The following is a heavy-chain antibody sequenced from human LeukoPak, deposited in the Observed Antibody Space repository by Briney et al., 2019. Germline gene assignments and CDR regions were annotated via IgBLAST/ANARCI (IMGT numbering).Heavy chain of an antibody. CDR1: GFTFTTYG. V-gene: IGHV3-30*03. D-gene: IGHD3-3*01. CDR2: ISYDGSNK. J-gene: IGHJ3*02. CDR3: ARGGYYDFWSGYHDAFDI. Sequence: PGGSLRLSCAASGFTFTTYGMSWVRQAPGKGLEWVAVISYDGSNKYYADSVKGRFTISRDNSKNTLYLQMNSLRAEDTAVYYCARGGYYDFWSGYHDAFDIWGQGTMVTVSS.